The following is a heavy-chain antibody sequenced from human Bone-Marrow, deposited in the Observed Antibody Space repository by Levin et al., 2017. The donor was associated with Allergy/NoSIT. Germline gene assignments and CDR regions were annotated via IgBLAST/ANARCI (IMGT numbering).Heavy chain of an antibody. CDR3: ARKGAIAVAGHFDY. J-gene: IGHJ4*02. V-gene: IGHV3-23*01. D-gene: IGHD6-19*01. CDR1: GFTFRSSA. CDR2: ISGSGDST. Sequence: QSGGSLRLSCVASGFTFRSSAMSWVRQAPGKGLEWVSTISGSGDSTYYADSVQGRFTISRDNSKNTLYMQVNSLRAEDTAVYYCARKGAIAVAGHFDYWGQGILVTVSS.